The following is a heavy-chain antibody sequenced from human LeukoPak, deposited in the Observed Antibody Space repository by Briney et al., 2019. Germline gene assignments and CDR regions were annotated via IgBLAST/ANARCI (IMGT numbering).Heavy chain of an antibody. J-gene: IGHJ4*02. CDR2: VKTDGSDK. D-gene: IGHD1-14*01. V-gene: IGHV3-7*01. CDR1: GFTFGTYW. Sequence: PGGSLRLSCAASGFTFGTYWMSWVRQAPGKGLEWVANVKTDGSDKYYVDSVKGRFTITRDNAKNSLSLQMNSLRAEDTAVYYCARGQNWNHDYWGQGTLVTVSS. CDR3: ARGQNWNHDY.